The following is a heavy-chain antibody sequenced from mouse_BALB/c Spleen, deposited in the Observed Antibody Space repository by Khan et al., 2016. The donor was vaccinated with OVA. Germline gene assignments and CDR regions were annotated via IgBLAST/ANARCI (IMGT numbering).Heavy chain of an antibody. J-gene: IGHJ3*01. Sequence: EVQLVESGGGLVQPKGSLKLSCAASGSTFTTFAMNWVRQAPGKGLEWIARIRTKSNNYATYYADSVKDRFTISRDDSQSMLYLQMKNLKIEDTAIYYCYYYGSSFAYWGQGTLVTVSA. CDR3: YYYGSSFAY. V-gene: IGHV10-1*02. CDR2: IRTKSNNYAT. D-gene: IGHD1-1*01. CDR1: GSTFTTFA.